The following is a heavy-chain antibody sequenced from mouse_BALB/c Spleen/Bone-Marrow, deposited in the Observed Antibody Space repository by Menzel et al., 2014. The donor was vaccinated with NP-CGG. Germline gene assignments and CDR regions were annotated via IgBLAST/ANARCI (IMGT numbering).Heavy chain of an antibody. CDR2: IDPYYGGT. Sequence: EVQLQQSGPELEKPGASVKISCKASGYSFTGYNMNWVKQSNGKSLEWIGNIDPYYGGTSYNQKFKGKATLTVDKSSSAASMQIKSLTSENSAVYYCAAYGYSYWYFDVWGAGTTLTVSS. D-gene: IGHD1-1*01. CDR1: GYSFTGYN. J-gene: IGHJ1*01. V-gene: IGHV1-39*01. CDR3: AAYGYSYWYFDV.